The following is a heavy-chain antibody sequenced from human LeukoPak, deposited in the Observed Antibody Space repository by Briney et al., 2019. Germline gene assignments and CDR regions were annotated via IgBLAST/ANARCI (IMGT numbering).Heavy chain of an antibody. V-gene: IGHV3-48*04. CDR2: IGISSGPM. Sequence: PGGSLRLSCAASGFTFSSYSMNGVRQTPGGRLEWVSFIGISSGPMLYADSVKGRFTISRDNAKASVFLQMSSLRAEDTGVYYCARALGYTSSYSFDYWGQGALVTVSS. CDR1: GFTFSSYS. J-gene: IGHJ4*02. D-gene: IGHD2-2*01. CDR3: ARALGYTSSYSFDY.